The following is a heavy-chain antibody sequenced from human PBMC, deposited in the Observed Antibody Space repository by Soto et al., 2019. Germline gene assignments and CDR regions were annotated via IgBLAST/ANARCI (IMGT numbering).Heavy chain of an antibody. J-gene: IGHJ6*02. CDR3: ARDSASSSGYPLSYYYGMDV. D-gene: IGHD6-13*01. CDR1: GFTFSSYW. CDR2: INSDGSST. Sequence: VVSLRLSCAASGFTFSSYWMHWVRQAPGKGLVWVSCINSDGSSTSYADSVKGRFTISRDNAKNTLYLQMNSLRAEDTAVYYCARDSASSSGYPLSYYYGMDVWGQGTTVTVSS. V-gene: IGHV3-74*01.